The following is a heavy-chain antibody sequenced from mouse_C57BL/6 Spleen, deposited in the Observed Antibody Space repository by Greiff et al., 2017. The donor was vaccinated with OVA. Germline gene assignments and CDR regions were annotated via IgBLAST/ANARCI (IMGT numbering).Heavy chain of an antibody. D-gene: IGHD4-1*01. V-gene: IGHV1-59*01. CDR3: ARGGKLGRVDY. Sequence: QVQLKQPGAELVRPGTSVKLSCKASGYTFTSYWMHWVKQRPGQGLEWIGVIDPSDSYTNYNQKFKGKATLTVDTSSSTAYMQLSSLTSEDSAVYYCARGGKLGRVDYWGQGTTLTVSS. J-gene: IGHJ2*01. CDR1: GYTFTSYW. CDR2: IDPSDSYT.